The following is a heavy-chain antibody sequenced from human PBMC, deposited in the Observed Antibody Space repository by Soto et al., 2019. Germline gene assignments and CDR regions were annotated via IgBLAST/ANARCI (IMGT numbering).Heavy chain of an antibody. V-gene: IGHV3-13*01. CDR2: IGIAGDT. CDR3: GRGDDGGFDY. D-gene: IGHD4-17*01. Sequence: EVHLVASGGGLIQPGGSLRLSCAASGFAFSRHDMHWVRQPTGRGLEWVSSIGIAGDTHYPGSVKGRFTLSKTVAKNSFYLLMNSLRAGDKAVYYCGRGDDGGFDYWGQGILVTVSS. CDR1: GFAFSRHD. J-gene: IGHJ4*02.